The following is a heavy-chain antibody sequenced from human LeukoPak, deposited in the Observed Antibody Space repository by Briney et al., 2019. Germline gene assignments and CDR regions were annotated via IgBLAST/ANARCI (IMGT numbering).Heavy chain of an antibody. CDR2: IHTSGRT. Sequence: PSETLSLTCTVSGGSINSGTSYWSWIRQPAGEGLEWIGRIHTSGRTNYNSSLKSRVTMSVDTSKNQFSLKLSSVTAADTAVYYCAREYSTYPPRAFDIWGQGTMVTVSS. V-gene: IGHV4-61*02. J-gene: IGHJ3*02. CDR3: AREYSTYPPRAFDI. D-gene: IGHD6-13*01. CDR1: GGSINSGTSY.